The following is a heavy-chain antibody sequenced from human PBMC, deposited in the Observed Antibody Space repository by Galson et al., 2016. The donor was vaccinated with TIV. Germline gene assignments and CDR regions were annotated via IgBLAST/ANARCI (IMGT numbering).Heavy chain of an antibody. J-gene: IGHJ4*02. CDR3: ARGSSYYSNYLDV. Sequence: SVKVSCKASGGIFRSYAISWVRQAPGQGLEWMGGIIAIFGIPNYAQKFQGRVTMTADESTTTVYMELSSLRSDDTAVYYCARGSSYYSNYLDVWGQGTVVAVSS. V-gene: IGHV1-69*13. CDR2: IIAIFGIP. CDR1: GGIFRSYA. D-gene: IGHD3-22*01.